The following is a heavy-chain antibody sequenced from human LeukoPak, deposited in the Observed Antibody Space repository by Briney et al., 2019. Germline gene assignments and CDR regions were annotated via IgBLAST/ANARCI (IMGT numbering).Heavy chain of an antibody. D-gene: IGHD3-3*01. CDR2: IRSEDHGGTT. CDR3: ARDSTYYDFWSGYERVDYGMDV. J-gene: IGHJ6*02. V-gene: IGHV3-49*03. Sequence: GGSLRLSCTASGFTFGDYAMSWFRQAPGKGLEWVGFIRSEDHGGTTQYAASVKGRFIISRDDYNGIAYLQMNSLRAEDTAVYYCARDSTYYDFWSGYERVDYGMDVWGQGTTVTVSS. CDR1: GFTFGDYA.